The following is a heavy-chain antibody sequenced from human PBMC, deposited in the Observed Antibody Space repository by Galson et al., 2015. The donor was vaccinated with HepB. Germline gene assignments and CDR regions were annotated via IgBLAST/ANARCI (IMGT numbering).Heavy chain of an antibody. V-gene: IGHV3-23*01. J-gene: IGHJ4*02. CDR2: ISGSGGST. CDR1: GFTVSSNY. Sequence: SLRLSCAASGFTVSSNYMSWVRQAPGKGLEWVSAISGSGGSTYYADSVKGRFTISRDNSKNTLYLQMNSLRAEDTAVYYCAKDEYCSSTSCHTHFDYWGQGTLVTVSS. CDR3: AKDEYCSSTSCHTHFDY. D-gene: IGHD2-2*02.